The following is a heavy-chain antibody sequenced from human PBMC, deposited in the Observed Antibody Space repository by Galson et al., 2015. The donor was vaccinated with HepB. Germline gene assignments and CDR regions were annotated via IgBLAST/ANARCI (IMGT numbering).Heavy chain of an antibody. V-gene: IGHV5-10-1*01. J-gene: IGHJ3*02. Sequence: QSGAEVKKPGESLRISCKGSGYSLTSYWISWVLQMPGKGLEWMGRIDPSDSYTNYSPSFQGHVTISADKSISTAYLQWSSLKTSDTAMYYCARTVGATTTGQRSFGIWGQGTMVTVSS. D-gene: IGHD1-26*01. CDR3: ARTVGATTTGQRSFGI. CDR1: GYSLTSYW. CDR2: IDPSDSYT.